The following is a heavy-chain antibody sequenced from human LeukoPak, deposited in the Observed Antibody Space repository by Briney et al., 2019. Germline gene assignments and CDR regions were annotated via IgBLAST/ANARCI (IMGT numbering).Heavy chain of an antibody. V-gene: IGHV3-23*01. CDR1: QFHFSEYD. Sequence: PGGSLRLSCAVSQFHFSEYDMTWVRQAPGKELEWLSSISGTGDNTYYADSVRGRFTISRDNSKNTLHLQMNSLRVEDTAVYYCVKGNWGDCWGQGTLVTVSS. J-gene: IGHJ4*02. CDR3: VKGNWGDC. D-gene: IGHD7-27*01. CDR2: ISGTGDNT.